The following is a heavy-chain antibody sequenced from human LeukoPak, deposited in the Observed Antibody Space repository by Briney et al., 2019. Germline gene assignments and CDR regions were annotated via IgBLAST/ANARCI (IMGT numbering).Heavy chain of an antibody. CDR2: ISSSSSYI. V-gene: IGHV3-21*01. D-gene: IGHD6-19*01. CDR3: ARVLGSGWSDY. J-gene: IGHJ4*02. CDR1: GFTFSSYS. Sequence: GGSLRLSCAASGFTFSSYSMNWVRQAPGKGLEWVSSISSSSSYINHADSVKGRFTISRDNAKNSLYLQMNSLRADDTAVYYCARVLGSGWSDYWGQGTLVTVSS.